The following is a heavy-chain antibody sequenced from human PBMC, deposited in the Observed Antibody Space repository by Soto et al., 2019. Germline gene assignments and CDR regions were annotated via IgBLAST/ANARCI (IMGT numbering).Heavy chain of an antibody. CDR2: IIPIFGTA. J-gene: IGHJ4*02. D-gene: IGHD6-19*01. V-gene: IGHV1-69*13. CDR3: ASTFTGIAVAKYYFDY. Sequence: SVKVSCKASGGTFSSYAISWVRQAPGQGLEWMGGIIPIFGTANYAQKFQGRVTITADESTSTAYMELSSLRSEDTAVYYCASTFTGIAVAKYYFDYWGQGTLVTVSS. CDR1: GGTFSSYA.